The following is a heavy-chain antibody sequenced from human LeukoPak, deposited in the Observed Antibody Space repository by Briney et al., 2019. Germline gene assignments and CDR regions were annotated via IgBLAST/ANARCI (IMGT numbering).Heavy chain of an antibody. D-gene: IGHD3-22*01. J-gene: IGHJ4*02. V-gene: IGHV1-24*01. CDR1: GYTLTELS. CDR2: FDPEDGET. CDR3: ATYITMTPGRYFDY. Sequence: ASVKVSCKVSGYTLTELSMHWVRQAPGKGLEWMGGFDPEDGETIYAQKFQGRVTMTEDTSTDTAYMELSSLRSEDTAVYYRATYITMTPGRYFDYWGQGTLVTVSS.